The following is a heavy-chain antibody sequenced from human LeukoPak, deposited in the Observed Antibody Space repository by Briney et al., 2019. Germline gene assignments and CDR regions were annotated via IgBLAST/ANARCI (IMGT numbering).Heavy chain of an antibody. CDR2: IIPILGIA. CDR3: ARAWGITSHLDY. Sequence: SVKVSCKASGGTFSSYAISWVRQAPGQGLEWMGRIIPILGIANYAQKFQGRVTITADKSTSTAYMELSSLRSEDTAVYYCARAWGITSHLDYWGQGTLVTVSS. V-gene: IGHV1-69*04. CDR1: GGTFSSYA. J-gene: IGHJ4*02. D-gene: IGHD3-10*01.